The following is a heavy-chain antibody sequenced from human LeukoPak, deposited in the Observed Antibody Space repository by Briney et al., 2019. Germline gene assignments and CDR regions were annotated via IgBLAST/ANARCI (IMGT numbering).Heavy chain of an antibody. V-gene: IGHV5-51*01. D-gene: IGHD3-22*01. CDR2: IYPGDSDT. CDR3: ARLGYDSSGYYYGSVFDI. J-gene: IGHJ3*02. CDR1: GYSFTTYW. Sequence: GEALKISCKGSGYSFTTYWIGLVRQMPGKGLEWMGIIYPGDSDTKSNPSFQGQVTISADKSISTAYLQWSSLKASDTAMYYCARLGYDSSGYYYGSVFDIWGQGTMLTVSS.